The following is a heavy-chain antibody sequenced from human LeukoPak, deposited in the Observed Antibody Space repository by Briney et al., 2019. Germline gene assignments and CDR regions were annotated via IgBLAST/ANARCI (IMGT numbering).Heavy chain of an antibody. Sequence: GASVKVSCKASGYTFTSYGISWVRQAPGQGLEWMGWISAYNGNTNYAQKLQGRVTMTTDTSTSTAYMELRSLRSDDTAVYYCARDRLIAAAALFDYWGQGTLATVSS. CDR1: GYTFTSYG. D-gene: IGHD6-13*01. CDR2: ISAYNGNT. J-gene: IGHJ4*02. CDR3: ARDRLIAAAALFDY. V-gene: IGHV1-18*01.